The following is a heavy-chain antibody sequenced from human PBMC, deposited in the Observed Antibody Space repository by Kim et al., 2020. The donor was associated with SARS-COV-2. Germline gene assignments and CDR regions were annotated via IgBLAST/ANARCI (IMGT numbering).Heavy chain of an antibody. CDR3: ARAIGGKGWWRIDY. V-gene: IGHV4-59*01. D-gene: IGHD3-16*01. J-gene: IGHJ4*02. Sequence: NPSLKSRVTISVDTSKNQFSLKLSSVTAADTAVYYCARAIGGKGWWRIDYWGQGTLVTVSS.